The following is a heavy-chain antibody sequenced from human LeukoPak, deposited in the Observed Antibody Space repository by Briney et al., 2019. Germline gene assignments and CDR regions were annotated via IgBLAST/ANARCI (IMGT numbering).Heavy chain of an antibody. CDR2: ISAYNGNT. CDR3: AREHYYMDV. Sequence: RASLKVSCKASGFTLSRHHISWVRQAPGQGLEWMGWISAYNGNTNYAQKLQGRVTMTTDTSTSTAYMELRSLRSDDTAVYYCAREHYYMDVWGKGTTVTVSS. CDR1: GFTLSRHH. V-gene: IGHV1-18*01. J-gene: IGHJ6*03.